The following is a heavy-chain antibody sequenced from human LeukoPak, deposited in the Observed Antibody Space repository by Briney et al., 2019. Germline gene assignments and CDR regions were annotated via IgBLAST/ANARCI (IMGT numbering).Heavy chain of an antibody. J-gene: IGHJ4*02. CDR3: ASSGSYRFDY. V-gene: IGHV3-48*02. CDR1: GFTFSSYS. D-gene: IGHD1-26*01. Sequence: GGSLRLSCAASGFTFSSYSMNWVRQAPGKGLEWVSHVTASGTAMFYANSVKGRFTISRDNAKNSLYLQMNSLRDEDTAVYYCASSGSYRFDYWGQGTLVTVSS. CDR2: VTASGTAM.